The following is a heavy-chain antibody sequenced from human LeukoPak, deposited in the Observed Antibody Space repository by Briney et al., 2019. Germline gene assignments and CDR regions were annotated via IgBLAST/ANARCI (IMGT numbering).Heavy chain of an antibody. CDR3: ARDPDTDMVTTDY. CDR2: INPNSGGT. V-gene: IGHV1-2*02. D-gene: IGHD5-18*01. J-gene: IGHJ4*02. Sequence: ASVKVSCKASGYTFTGYYMHWVRQAPGQGLEWMGWINPNSGGTNYAQKFQGRVTMTTDTSISTAYMERSRLRSDDTAVYYCARDPDTDMVTTDYWGQGTLVTVSS. CDR1: GYTFTGYY.